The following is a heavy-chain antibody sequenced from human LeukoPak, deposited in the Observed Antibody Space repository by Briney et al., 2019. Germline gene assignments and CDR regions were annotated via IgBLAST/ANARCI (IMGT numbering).Heavy chain of an antibody. CDR2: ISAYNGNT. CDR3: ARDPRELYYDSSGYPSDY. V-gene: IGHV1-18*01. CDR1: GYTFTSYG. D-gene: IGHD3-22*01. J-gene: IGHJ4*02. Sequence: GASVKVSCKASGYTFTSYGISWVRQAPGQGLEWMGWISAYNGNTNYAQKLQGRVTMTTDTSTSTAYMELRSLRSDDTAVYYCARDPRELYYDSSGYPSDYWGQGTLVTVSS.